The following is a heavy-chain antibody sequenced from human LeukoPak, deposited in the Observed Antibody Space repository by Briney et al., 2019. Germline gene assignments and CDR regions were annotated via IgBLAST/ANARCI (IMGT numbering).Heavy chain of an antibody. CDR2: IIPILGIA. Sequence: SVKVSCKASGGTFSSYAISWVRQAPGQGLAWMGRIIPILGIANYAQKFQGRVTITADKSTSTAYMELSSLRSEDTAVYYCARSARDRDAFDIWGQGTMVTVSS. CDR1: GGTFSSYA. J-gene: IGHJ3*02. V-gene: IGHV1-69*04. CDR3: ARSARDRDAFDI.